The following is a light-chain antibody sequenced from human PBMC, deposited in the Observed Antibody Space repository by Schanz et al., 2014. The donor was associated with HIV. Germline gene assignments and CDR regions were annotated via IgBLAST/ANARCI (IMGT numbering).Light chain of an antibody. CDR3: SSYTTSSTLV. CDR1: SNDVGGYNY. Sequence: QSALTQTAAVSGSPGQSITISCTGTSNDVGGYNYVSWYQQHPGKAPKLMIYDVSNRPSGVSNRFSGSKSGNTASLTISGLQAEDEADYYCSSYTTSSTLVFGGGTKVTVL. J-gene: IGLJ2*01. V-gene: IGLV2-14*03. CDR2: DVS.